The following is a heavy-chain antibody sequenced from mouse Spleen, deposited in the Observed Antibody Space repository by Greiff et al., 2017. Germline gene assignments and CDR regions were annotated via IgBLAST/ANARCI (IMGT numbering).Heavy chain of an antibody. CDR1: GFTFSSYT. CDR2: ISSGGGNT. CDR3: ARHRGNYVTAWFAY. D-gene: IGHD2-1*01. Sequence: EVKLVESGGGLVKPGGSLKLSCAASGFTFSSYTMSWVRQTPAKRLEWVATISSGGGNTYYPDSVKGRFTISRDNARNTLYLQMSSLRSEDTAMYYCARHRGNYVTAWFAYWGQGTLVTVSA. J-gene: IGHJ3*01. V-gene: IGHV5-9*04.